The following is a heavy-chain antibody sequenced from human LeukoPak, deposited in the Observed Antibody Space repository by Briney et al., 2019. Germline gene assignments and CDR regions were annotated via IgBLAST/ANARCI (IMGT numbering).Heavy chain of an antibody. V-gene: IGHV3-74*01. Sequence: PGRSLRLSCAASGFTFSKYGMHWARQAPGKGLVWVSRINTDGSSTGYADSVKGRFTISRDNAKNTLYLQMNSLRVEDTAVYYCARDLDGYRSGNGAWGQGTLVTVSS. CDR2: INTDGSST. CDR3: ARDLDGYRSGNGA. CDR1: GFTFSKYG. J-gene: IGHJ5*02. D-gene: IGHD5-12*01.